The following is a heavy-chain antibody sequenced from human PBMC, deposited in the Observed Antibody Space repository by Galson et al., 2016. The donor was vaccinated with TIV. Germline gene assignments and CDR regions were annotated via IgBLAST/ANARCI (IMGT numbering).Heavy chain of an antibody. CDR1: GFTFGSYG. J-gene: IGHJ4*02. D-gene: IGHD3-10*01. CDR2: RWYAGSNI. Sequence: LRLSCSASGFTFGSYGLHWVRQAPAKRLEWVTARWYAGSNIHYADSVKGGFTISRNNSKNILYLQMDSLRVEDTALYYCAREFRDYYFDYWGQGTLAIVSS. V-gene: IGHV3-33*01. CDR3: AREFRDYYFDY.